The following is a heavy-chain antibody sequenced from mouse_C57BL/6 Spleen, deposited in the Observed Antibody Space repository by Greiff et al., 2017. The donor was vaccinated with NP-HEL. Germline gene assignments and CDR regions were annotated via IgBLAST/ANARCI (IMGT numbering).Heavy chain of an antibody. CDR2: IYPGDGDT. V-gene: IGHV1-80*01. Sequence: VQLKQSGAELVKPGASVKISCKASGYAFSSYWMNWVKQRPGKGLEWIGQIYPGDGDTNYNGKFKGKATLTADKSSSTAYMQLSSLTSEDSAVYFCARLGTGTDFDYWGQGTTLTVSS. D-gene: IGHD4-1*01. CDR3: ARLGTGTDFDY. J-gene: IGHJ2*01. CDR1: GYAFSSYW.